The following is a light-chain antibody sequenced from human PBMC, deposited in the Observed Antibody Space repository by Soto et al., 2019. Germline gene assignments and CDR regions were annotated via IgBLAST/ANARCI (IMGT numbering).Light chain of an antibody. CDR3: AAWDDSLSGVV. J-gene: IGLJ2*01. Sequence: QSVLTQPPSASGTPGQRVTISCSGGSSNIGSYFVYWYQQLPGTAPNLLIYRNDQRPSGVPDRFSGSKSGTSASLAISGLRSEDEADYYCAAWDDSLSGVVFGGGTKLTVL. V-gene: IGLV1-47*01. CDR1: SSNIGSYF. CDR2: RND.